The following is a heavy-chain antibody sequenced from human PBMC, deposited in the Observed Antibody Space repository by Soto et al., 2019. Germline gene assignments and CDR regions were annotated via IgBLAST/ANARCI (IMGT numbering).Heavy chain of an antibody. Sequence: ASVKVSCKISGHTLTELSIHWVRQAPGKGLEWMGGFDPEGGEAIYAQKWHGRVTVTEDTVTDTAYMELSGLNSDDTAVYYCARERYCSGGSCYLLLDYWGQGTLVTVSS. CDR2: FDPEGGEA. V-gene: IGHV1-24*01. CDR1: GHTLTELS. CDR3: ARERYCSGGSCYLLLDY. J-gene: IGHJ4*02. D-gene: IGHD2-15*01.